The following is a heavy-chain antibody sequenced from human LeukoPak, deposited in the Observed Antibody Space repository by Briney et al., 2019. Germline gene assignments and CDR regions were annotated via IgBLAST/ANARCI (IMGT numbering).Heavy chain of an antibody. CDR3: ARYSNVFFFTQETAYEMDV. J-gene: IGHJ6*02. Sequence: SETLSLTCAVYGGSFSGYNWSWIRQPPGKGLEWSGEVNHGGSTNYNPSLKSRVNISVDTSKTQSSLKLSSVTAADTAVYYCARYSNVFFFTQETAYEMDVWGQGTTVTVSS. V-gene: IGHV4-34*01. CDR2: VNHGGST. CDR1: GGSFSGYN. D-gene: IGHD6-13*01.